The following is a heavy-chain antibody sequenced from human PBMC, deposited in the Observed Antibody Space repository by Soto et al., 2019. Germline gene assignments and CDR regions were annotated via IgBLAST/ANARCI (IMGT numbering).Heavy chain of an antibody. Sequence: ASVKVSCKASGYTFTGYYMHWVRQAPGQGLEWMGWINPNSGGTNYAQKFQGRVTMTRDTSISTAYMELSRLRSDDTAVYYCARDPGIAVDGGDYWGQGTLVTVSS. V-gene: IGHV1-2*02. CDR2: INPNSGGT. D-gene: IGHD6-19*01. CDR1: GYTFTGYY. CDR3: ARDPGIAVDGGDY. J-gene: IGHJ4*02.